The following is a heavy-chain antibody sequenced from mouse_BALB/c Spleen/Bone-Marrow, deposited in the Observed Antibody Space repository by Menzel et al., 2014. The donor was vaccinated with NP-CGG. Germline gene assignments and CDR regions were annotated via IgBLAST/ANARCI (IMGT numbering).Heavy chain of an antibody. V-gene: IGHV1-7*01. CDR1: GYTFTSYW. J-gene: IGHJ4*01. CDR3: ATSPDPAMDY. Sequence: VKLLESGAELAQPGASVKMSCKASGYTFTSYWMHWVKQRPGQGLEWIGYINPSTDYIDYNQKFKDKATLTADKPSSTVQIKLSSLTSEDAAVYCCATSPDPAMDYWGQGTSVTVSS. CDR2: INPSTDYI.